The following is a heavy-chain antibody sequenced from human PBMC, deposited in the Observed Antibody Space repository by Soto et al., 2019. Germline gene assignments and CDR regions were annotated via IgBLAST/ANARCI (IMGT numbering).Heavy chain of an antibody. CDR1: GYTFTSYG. V-gene: IGHV1-18*01. J-gene: IGHJ6*02. Sequence: QVQLVQSGAEVKKPGASVKVSCKASGYTFTSYGISWVRQAPGQGLEWMGWISAYNGNTNYAQKLQGRVTMTTDTSTSTAYMERRSLRSEDTAVYYCARGYYYGSGSYEDYYYYGMDVWGQGTTVTVSS. CDR2: ISAYNGNT. CDR3: ARGYYYGSGSYEDYYYYGMDV. D-gene: IGHD3-10*01.